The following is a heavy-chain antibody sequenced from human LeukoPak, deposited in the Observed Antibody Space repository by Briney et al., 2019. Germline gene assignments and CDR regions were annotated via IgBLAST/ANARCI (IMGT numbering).Heavy chain of an antibody. CDR2: IITIFGTA. Sequence: SVKVSCKASGGTFSSYAISWVRQAPGQGLEWMGRIITIFGTAKYAQKFQGRVTITADESTSTAYMELSSLRSEDTAVYYCAREGGDYYDSSGYYRGLLDYWGQGTLVTVSS. V-gene: IGHV1-69*13. J-gene: IGHJ4*02. CDR3: AREGGDYYDSSGYYRGLLDY. CDR1: GGTFSSYA. D-gene: IGHD3-22*01.